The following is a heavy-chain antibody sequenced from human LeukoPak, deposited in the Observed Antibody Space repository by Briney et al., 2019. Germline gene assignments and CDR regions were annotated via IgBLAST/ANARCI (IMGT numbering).Heavy chain of an antibody. D-gene: IGHD2-2*01. J-gene: IGHJ4*02. CDR3: ASASESSTSCYFDY. CDR1: GGSFSGYY. V-gene: IGHV4-34*01. CDR2: INHSGST. Sequence: RPLETLSLTCAVYGGSFSGYYWSWIRQPPGKGLEWIGEINHSGSTNYNPSLKSRVTISVDTSKNQFSLKLSSVTAADTAVYYCASASESSTSCYFDYWGQGTLVTVSS.